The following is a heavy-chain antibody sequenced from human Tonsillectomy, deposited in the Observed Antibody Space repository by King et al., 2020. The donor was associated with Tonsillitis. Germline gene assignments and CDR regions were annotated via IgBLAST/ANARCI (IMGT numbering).Heavy chain of an antibody. CDR1: GFTLSGSA. V-gene: IGHV3-73*01. Sequence: VQLVESGGGLVQPGGSLKLSCAASGFTLSGSAMHWVRQASGKGLEGVGRIRSKANSYAPAYAASVKGRFTISRDDSKNTAYLQMNSLKTEDTAVYYCTSPGDSGTRWAFDIWGQGTMVTVSS. CDR2: IRSKANSYAP. J-gene: IGHJ3*02. D-gene: IGHD3-10*01. CDR3: TSPGDSGTRWAFDI.